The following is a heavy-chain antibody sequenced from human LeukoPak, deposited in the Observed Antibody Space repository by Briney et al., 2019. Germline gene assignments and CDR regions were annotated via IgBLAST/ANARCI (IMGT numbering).Heavy chain of an antibody. CDR1: GGSISSYY. J-gene: IGHJ2*01. CDR3: ARMRGLNYGDYSEYFDL. Sequence: SETLSLTCTVSGGSISSYYWSWIRQPPGKGLEWIGYIYYSGSTNHNPSLKSRVTISVDTSKNQFSLKLSSVTAADTAVYYCARMRGLNYGDYSEYFDLWGRGTLVTVSS. CDR2: IYYSGST. V-gene: IGHV4-59*01. D-gene: IGHD4-17*01.